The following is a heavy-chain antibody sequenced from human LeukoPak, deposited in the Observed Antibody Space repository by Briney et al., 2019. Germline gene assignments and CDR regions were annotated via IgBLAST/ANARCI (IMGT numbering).Heavy chain of an antibody. D-gene: IGHD1-26*01. CDR2: IYYSGST. J-gene: IGHJ6*02. CDR3: ARHGLGRPYYGMDV. V-gene: IGHV4-59*08. Sequence: PSETLSLTCTVSGGSISSYYWSWIRQPPGKGLEWIGYIYYSGSTNYNPSLKSRVTISVDTSKNQFSLKLSSVTAADTAVYYCARHGLGRPYYGMDVWGQGTTVTVSS. CDR1: GGSISSYY.